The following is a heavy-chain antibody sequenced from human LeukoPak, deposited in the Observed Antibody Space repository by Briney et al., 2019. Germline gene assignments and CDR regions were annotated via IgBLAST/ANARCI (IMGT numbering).Heavy chain of an antibody. J-gene: IGHJ4*02. CDR3: AKVGLYSSSSVGDY. CDR1: GFTFSSYE. Sequence: GGSLRLSCAASGFTFSSYEMNWVRQAPGKGLEWVSYISSSGSTIYYADSVKGRFTISRDNSKNTLYLQMNSLRAEDTAVYYCAKVGLYSSSSVGDYWGQGTLVTVSS. V-gene: IGHV3-48*03. D-gene: IGHD6-6*01. CDR2: ISSSGSTI.